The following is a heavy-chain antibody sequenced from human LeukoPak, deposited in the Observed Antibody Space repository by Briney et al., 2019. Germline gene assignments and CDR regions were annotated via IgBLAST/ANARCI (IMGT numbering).Heavy chain of an antibody. V-gene: IGHV3-30*04. Sequence: PGRSLRLSCAASGFTFSSYAMHWVRQAPGKGLEWVAVISYDGSNKYYADSVKGRFTISRDNAKNSLYLQMNSLRAEDTALYYCAKDTAPFFVGIAVAGTYFDYWGQGTLVTVSS. CDR1: GFTFSSYA. CDR2: ISYDGSNK. CDR3: AKDTAPFFVGIAVAGTYFDY. D-gene: IGHD6-19*01. J-gene: IGHJ4*02.